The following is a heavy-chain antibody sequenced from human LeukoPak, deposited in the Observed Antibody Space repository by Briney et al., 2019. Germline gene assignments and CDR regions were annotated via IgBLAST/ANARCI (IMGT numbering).Heavy chain of an antibody. CDR1: GFTFSSYS. CDR2: ISRSSSYT. V-gene: IGHV3-21*04. J-gene: IGHJ4*02. Sequence: GGSLRLSCAASGFTFSSYSMTWVRQAPGKGLEWVSSISRSSSYTYYADSVKGRFTISRDNSKNTVYLQMSSLRAEDTAVYFCARGRQWGGYYYPIDFWGQGTLVTVSS. D-gene: IGHD3-22*01. CDR3: ARGRQWGGYYYPIDF.